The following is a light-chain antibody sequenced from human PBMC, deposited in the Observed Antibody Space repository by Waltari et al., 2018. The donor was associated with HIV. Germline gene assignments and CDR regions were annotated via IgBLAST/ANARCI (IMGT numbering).Light chain of an antibody. V-gene: IGLV3-21*02. Sequence: SVAPGQTARITCGQDNIGSKSVHWYQQKPGQAPVLVVYDDRDRPSRIPERFSGSNSGNTATLTISRVEAGDEADYFCQVWDSSSDHPYVFGSGTKVTVL. CDR1: NIGSKS. CDR3: QVWDSSSDHPYV. J-gene: IGLJ1*01. CDR2: DDR.